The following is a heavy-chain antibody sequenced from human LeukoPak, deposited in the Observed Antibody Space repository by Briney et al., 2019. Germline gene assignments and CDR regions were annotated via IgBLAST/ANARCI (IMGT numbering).Heavy chain of an antibody. CDR2: ISYDGSNK. CDR1: GFTFDDYA. J-gene: IGHJ4*02. Sequence: GRSLRLSCAASGFTFDDYAMHWVRQAPGKGLEWVAVISYDGSNKYYADSVKGRFTISRDNSKNTLYLQMNSLRAEDTAVYYCARDRAYSYGLYYFDYWGQGTLVTVSS. CDR3: ARDRAYSYGLYYFDY. V-gene: IGHV3-30*04. D-gene: IGHD5-18*01.